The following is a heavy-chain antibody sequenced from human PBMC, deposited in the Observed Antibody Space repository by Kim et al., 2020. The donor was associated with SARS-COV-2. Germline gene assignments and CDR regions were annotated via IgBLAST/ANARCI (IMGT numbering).Heavy chain of an antibody. Sequence: GGSLRLSCAASGFTFSSYSMNWVRQAPGKGLEWVSSISSSSSYIYYADSVKGRFTISRDNAKNSLYLQMNSLRAEDTAVYYCARDRGIAAAADDYWGQGTLVTVSS. V-gene: IGHV3-21*01. J-gene: IGHJ4*02. CDR2: ISSSSSYI. D-gene: IGHD6-13*01. CDR1: GFTFSSYS. CDR3: ARDRGIAAAADDY.